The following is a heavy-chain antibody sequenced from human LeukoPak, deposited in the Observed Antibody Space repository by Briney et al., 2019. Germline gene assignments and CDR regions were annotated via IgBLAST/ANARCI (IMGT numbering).Heavy chain of an antibody. CDR3: ARGFSNGGGLLED. J-gene: IGHJ4*02. D-gene: IGHD3-3*01. CDR1: GASITSRF. CDR2: ISYTGSP. Sequence: SETLSLTCTVSGASITSRFWTWIRQAPGKGLEWIGYISYTGSPRYNPSRVSRVTISFGTSTNKFTLRLTTMPAADTAVYYCARGFSNGGGLLEDWGPGTLVAVSS. V-gene: IGHV4-59*08.